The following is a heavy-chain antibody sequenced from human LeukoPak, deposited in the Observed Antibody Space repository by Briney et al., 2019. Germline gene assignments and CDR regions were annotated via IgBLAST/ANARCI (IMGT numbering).Heavy chain of an antibody. CDR1: GFTFSSYS. V-gene: IGHV3-48*01. CDR2: ISSSSSTI. Sequence: PGGSLRLSCEASGFTFSSYSMNWVRQAPGKGLEWVSYISSSSSTIYYADSVKGRFTISRDNAKNSVYLQMNSLRAEDTAVYYCARGDWTVVSGNYYYYMDVWGKGTTVTVSS. CDR3: ARGDWTVVSGNYYYYMDV. J-gene: IGHJ6*03. D-gene: IGHD1-1*01.